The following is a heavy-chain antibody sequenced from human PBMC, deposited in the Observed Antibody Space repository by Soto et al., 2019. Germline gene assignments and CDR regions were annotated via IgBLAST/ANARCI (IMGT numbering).Heavy chain of an antibody. CDR3: ASESQYYDFWSGYYPHYGMDV. CDR1: GFTFSSYS. Sequence: LRLSCAASGFTFSSYSMNWVRQAPGKGLEWVSSISSSSSYIYYADSVKGRFTISRDNAKNSLYLQMNSLRAEDTAVYYCASESQYYDFWSGYYPHYGMDVWGQGTTVNVS. D-gene: IGHD3-3*01. J-gene: IGHJ6*02. V-gene: IGHV3-21*01. CDR2: ISSSSSYI.